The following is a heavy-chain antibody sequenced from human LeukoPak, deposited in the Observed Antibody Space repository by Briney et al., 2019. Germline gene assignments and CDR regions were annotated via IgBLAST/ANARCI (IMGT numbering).Heavy chain of an antibody. Sequence: SETLSFTCTVSGGSISSHYWSWIRQPPGKGLEWIGYIYYSGSTNYNPSLKIRVTISVDTSKNQFSLKLSSVTAADTAVYYCARAQGDRWNYVLWFDPWGQGTLVTVSS. CDR1: GGSISSHY. CDR2: IYYSGST. J-gene: IGHJ5*02. D-gene: IGHD1-7*01. CDR3: ARAQGDRWNYVLWFDP. V-gene: IGHV4-59*11.